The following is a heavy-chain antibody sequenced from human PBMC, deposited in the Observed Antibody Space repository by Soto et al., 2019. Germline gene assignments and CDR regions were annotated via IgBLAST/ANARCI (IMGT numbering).Heavy chain of an antibody. V-gene: IGHV4-59*01. CDR1: GGSISSYY. CDR3: ESGRLEMATINDH. CDR2: IYYSGST. D-gene: IGHD5-12*01. J-gene: IGHJ4*02. Sequence: KPSETLSLTCTVSGGSISSYYWSWIRQPPGKGLEWIGYIYYSGSTNYNPSLKSRVTISVDTSKNQFSLKLSSVTAADTAVYYCESGRLEMATINDHWGQGTLVTVSS.